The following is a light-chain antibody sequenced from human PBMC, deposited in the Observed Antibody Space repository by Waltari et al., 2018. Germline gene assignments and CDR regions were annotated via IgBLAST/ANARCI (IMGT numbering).Light chain of an antibody. CDR3: QEYATSVRT. CDR2: GAS. V-gene: IGKV3-20*01. CDR1: QSVRNNF. J-gene: IGKJ1*01. Sequence: IVLTQSPSTLSLSPGETATLPCRASQSVRNNFLAWYQQKPDHAPRLLVYGASSRASGIPDRFSGSGSGTDFALTINRLEPEDFATYYCQEYATSVRTFGPGTKVEIK.